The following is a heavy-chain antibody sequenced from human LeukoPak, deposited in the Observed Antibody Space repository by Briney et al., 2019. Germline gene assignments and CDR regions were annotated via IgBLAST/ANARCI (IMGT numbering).Heavy chain of an antibody. D-gene: IGHD2-15*01. Sequence: ASVKVSCKASGYTFTSYGISWVRQAPGQGLEWMGWISAYNGNTNYAQKLQGRVTMTTDTSTSTAYMELRSLRSDDTAVYYCARDPLVVVAATYCYYYDMDVWGQGTTVTVSS. J-gene: IGHJ6*02. CDR3: ARDPLVVVAATYCYYYDMDV. CDR2: ISAYNGNT. CDR1: GYTFTSYG. V-gene: IGHV1-18*01.